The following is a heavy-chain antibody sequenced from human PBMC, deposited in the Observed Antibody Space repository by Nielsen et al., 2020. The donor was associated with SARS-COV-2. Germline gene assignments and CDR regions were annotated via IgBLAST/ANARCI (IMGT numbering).Heavy chain of an antibody. J-gene: IGHJ6*02. Sequence: SETLSLTCTVSRGSISSGDYYWSWIRQPPGKGLEWIGYTFNSGNTYYNPSLRSRVTMSLDTSKNQFSLILTSVTAADTAVYYCAREAYGFGLDVWGQGTTVRVSS. V-gene: IGHV4-30-4*01. D-gene: IGHD4-17*01. CDR1: RGSISSGDYY. CDR3: AREAYGFGLDV. CDR2: TFNSGNT.